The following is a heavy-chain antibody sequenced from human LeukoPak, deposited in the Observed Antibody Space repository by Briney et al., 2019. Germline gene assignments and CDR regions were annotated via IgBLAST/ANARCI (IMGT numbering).Heavy chain of an antibody. D-gene: IGHD6-13*01. CDR3: ARGRIAAAGPRGYFDY. CDR1: GGSISDYY. CDR2: IYYSGST. J-gene: IGHJ4*02. Sequence: SETLSLTCSVSGGSISDYYWGWIRQPPGKGLEWIGSIYYSGSTYYNPSLKSRVTISVDTSKNQFSLKLSSVTAADTAVYYCARGRIAAAGPRGYFDYWGQETLVTVSS. V-gene: IGHV4-39*07.